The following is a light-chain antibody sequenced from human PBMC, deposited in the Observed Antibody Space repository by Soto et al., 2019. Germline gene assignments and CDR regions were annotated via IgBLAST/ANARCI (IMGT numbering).Light chain of an antibody. V-gene: IGKV3-15*01. Sequence: EIVLTQSPATLSVSPGGGATLSCRASQSVSSNLAWYQQRPGQAPRLLIYGASARATGIPARFSGSWSGREFTRTISSLQSEDFAFDYCHQYVNWPWTFGQGTKVEIK. CDR1: QSVSSN. CDR3: HQYVNWPWT. J-gene: IGKJ1*01. CDR2: GAS.